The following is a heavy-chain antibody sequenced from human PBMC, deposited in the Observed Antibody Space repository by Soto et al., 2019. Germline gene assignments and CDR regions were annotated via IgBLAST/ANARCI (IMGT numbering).Heavy chain of an antibody. D-gene: IGHD6-13*01. CDR3: AKGLLGAAVTDYFDD. CDR2: ISGSGGST. J-gene: IGHJ4*02. V-gene: IGHV3-23*01. CDR1: GFTFTSYA. Sequence: GGSLRLSCAASGFTFTSYAMSWVRQAPGKGLEWVSLISGSGGSTYYADSVKGRFTISRDNSKNTLYLQMNSLRAEDTAVYFCAKGLLGAAVTDYFDDWGQGTLVTVSS.